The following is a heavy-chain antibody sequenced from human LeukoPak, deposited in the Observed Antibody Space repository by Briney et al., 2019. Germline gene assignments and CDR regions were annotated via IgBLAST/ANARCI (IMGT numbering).Heavy chain of an antibody. CDR3: AKGYYDSSGYYFFDH. V-gene: IGHV3-9*03. J-gene: IGHJ4*02. CDR1: GFTFDDYA. D-gene: IGHD3-22*01. Sequence: PGGSLRLSCAASGFTFDDYAMHWVREAPGKGLEWVSGISWNSGSIGYADPVKGRFTISRDNAKNSLYLQMNSLRAEDMAFYYCAKGYYDSSGYYFFDHWGQGTLVTVSS. CDR2: ISWNSGSI.